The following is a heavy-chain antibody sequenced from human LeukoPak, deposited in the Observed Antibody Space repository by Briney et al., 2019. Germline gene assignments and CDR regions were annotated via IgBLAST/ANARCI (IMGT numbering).Heavy chain of an antibody. D-gene: IGHD3-3*01. V-gene: IGHV3-15*01. CDR2: IKRKTDGGTT. CDR3: TTDPSITIFGVVIDY. J-gene: IGHJ4*02. CDR1: GFTFSNAW. Sequence: GGSLRLSCAASGFTFSNAWMSWVRQAPGKGLEWVGRIKRKTDGGTTDYAAPVKGRFTISRDDSKNTLHLQMNSLKTEDTAVYYCTTDPSITIFGVVIDYWGQGTLVTVSS.